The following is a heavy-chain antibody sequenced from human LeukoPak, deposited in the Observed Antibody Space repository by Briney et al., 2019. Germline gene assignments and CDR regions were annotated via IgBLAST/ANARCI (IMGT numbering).Heavy chain of an antibody. CDR2: IYYSGST. CDR1: GGSISSSSYY. CDR3: ASYDSSVLQFDS. Sequence: PSETLSLTCTVSGGSISSSSYYWGWIRQPPGKGLEWIGSIYYSGSTYYNPSLKSRVTISVDTSKNQFSLKLSSVTAADTAVYYCASYDSSVLQFDSWGQGTLVTVSS. J-gene: IGHJ4*02. D-gene: IGHD3-22*01. V-gene: IGHV4-39*01.